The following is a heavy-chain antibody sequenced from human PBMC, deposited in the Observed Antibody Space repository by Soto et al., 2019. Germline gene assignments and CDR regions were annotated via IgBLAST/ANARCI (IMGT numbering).Heavy chain of an antibody. CDR2: INPNSGGT. J-gene: IGHJ3*02. D-gene: IGHD5-18*01. Sequence: GASVKVSCKASGYTFTGYDMHWVRQAPGQGLEWMGWINPNSGGTNYAQKFQGRVTMTRDTSISTACMELSRLRSDDTAVYYCARVRIQLWYDAFDIWGQGTMVTVSS. CDR1: GYTFTGYD. CDR3: ARVRIQLWYDAFDI. V-gene: IGHV1-2*02.